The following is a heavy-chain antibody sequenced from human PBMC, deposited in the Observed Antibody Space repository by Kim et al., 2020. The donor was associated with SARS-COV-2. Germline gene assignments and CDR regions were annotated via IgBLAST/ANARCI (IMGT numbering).Heavy chain of an antibody. J-gene: IGHJ3*02. Sequence: GGSLRLSCAASGFSFNIYNMNWVRQAPGKGLEWVSSISATSTYIYYADSVKGRFTISRDNAKNSLYLQMKSLRAEDTAIYYCALEGYSGSYGDFDIWGQGTMVTVSS. V-gene: IGHV3-21*01. D-gene: IGHD1-26*01. CDR1: GFSFNIYN. CDR2: ISATSTYI. CDR3: ALEGYSGSYGDFDI.